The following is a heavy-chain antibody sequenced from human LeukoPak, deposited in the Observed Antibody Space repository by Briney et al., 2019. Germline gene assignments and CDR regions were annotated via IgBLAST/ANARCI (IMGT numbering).Heavy chain of an antibody. J-gene: IGHJ5*02. CDR2: ISGSGGST. V-gene: IGHV3-23*01. Sequence: GGSLRPSCAASGFTFSSYAMSWVRQAPGKGLEWVSAISGSGGSTYYADSVKGRFTISRDNSKNTLYLQMNSLRAEDTAVYYCAKVVTMIVVVGDWFDPWGQGTLVTVSS. CDR3: AKVVTMIVVVGDWFDP. D-gene: IGHD3-22*01. CDR1: GFTFSSYA.